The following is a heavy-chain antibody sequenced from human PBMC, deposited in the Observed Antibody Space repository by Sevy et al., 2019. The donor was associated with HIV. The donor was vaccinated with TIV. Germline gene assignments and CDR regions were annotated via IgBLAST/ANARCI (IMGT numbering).Heavy chain of an antibody. CDR3: AKPAHQWLVSGGCYFDS. J-gene: IGHJ4*02. D-gene: IGHD6-19*01. CDR2: ISYDGNNK. CDR1: GFTFSSYG. V-gene: IGHV3-30*18. Sequence: GGSLRLSCAASGFTFSSYGMHWVRQAPGKGLEWVAVISYDGNNKYYADSVKGRFTISRDNSKNTLYLLMNSLKAEDTAVYYCAKPAHQWLVSGGCYFDSWGQGTLVTVSS.